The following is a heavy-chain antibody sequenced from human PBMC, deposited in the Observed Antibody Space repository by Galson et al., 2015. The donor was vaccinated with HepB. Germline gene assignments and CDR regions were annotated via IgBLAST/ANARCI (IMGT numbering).Heavy chain of an antibody. Sequence: SLRLACADSASTFPNAIMSWVLQAPGEGLEWVGGIIRNLDDGTTDYAAPVKGRFTISRDHSKNTLSLQMNSLTTEETAIYYCVTDWLQSPTIRDTIDYWGQGSLVSVSS. J-gene: IGHJ4*02. CDR3: VTDWLQSPTIRDTIDY. CDR1: ASTFPNAI. D-gene: IGHD5-24*01. V-gene: IGHV3-15*01. CDR2: IIRNLDDGTT.